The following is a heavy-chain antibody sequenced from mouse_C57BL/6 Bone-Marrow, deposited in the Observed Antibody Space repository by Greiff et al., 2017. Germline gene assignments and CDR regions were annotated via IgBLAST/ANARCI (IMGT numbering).Heavy chain of an antibody. CDR3: AGDHYGYDWFAY. V-gene: IGHV1-80*01. J-gene: IGHJ3*01. D-gene: IGHD2-2*01. CDR2: IYPGDGDT. Sequence: QVHVKQSGAELVKPGASVKISCKASGYAFSSYWMNWVKQRPGKGLEWIGQIYPGDGDTNYNGKFKGKATLTGDKSSSTAYMQLSSLTSEDSAVYFCAGDHYGYDWFAYWGQGTLVTVSA. CDR1: GYAFSSYW.